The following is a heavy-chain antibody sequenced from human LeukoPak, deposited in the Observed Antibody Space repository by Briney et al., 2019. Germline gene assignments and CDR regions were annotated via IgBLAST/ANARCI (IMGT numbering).Heavy chain of an antibody. D-gene: IGHD3-22*01. Sequence: ASVKVSCKASGYTFTSYDINWVRQATGQGLEWMGWMNPNSGNTGYAQKFQGRVTMTRNTSISTAYMELSSLRSEDTAVYYCARTSYDSSGYPYFDYRGQGTLVTVSS. CDR3: ARTSYDSSGYPYFDY. V-gene: IGHV1-8*01. CDR2: MNPNSGNT. J-gene: IGHJ4*02. CDR1: GYTFTSYD.